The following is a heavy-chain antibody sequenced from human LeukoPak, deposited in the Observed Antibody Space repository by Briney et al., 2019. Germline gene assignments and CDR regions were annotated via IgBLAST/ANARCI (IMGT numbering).Heavy chain of an antibody. CDR3: AKGAAIDH. V-gene: IGHV3-23*01. CDR1: GFDFNNYA. J-gene: IGHJ4*02. CDR2: MSGTGYHTYYADSDKT. Sequence: GGSLRLSCVASGFDFNNYAMSWVRQGPGKRLEWVSAMSGTGYHTYYADSDKTYYADSVKGRFTISRDNSKSTLYLHMNNLRLEDTAIYYCAKGAAIDHWGQGTLVTVSS.